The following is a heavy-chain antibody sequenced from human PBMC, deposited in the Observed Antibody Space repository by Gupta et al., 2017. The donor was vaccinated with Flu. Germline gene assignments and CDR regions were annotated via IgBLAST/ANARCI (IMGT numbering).Heavy chain of an antibody. Sequence: EVQLLESGGGLVQPGGSLRLPCAASGFIFSSYSMSWVRQAPGKGLEWVSTISGNSGSAYYEDSVKGRFTISRDNSKNTLYLQMNSLRAEDTAAYYCAKGQPRISDRGTSPLDYWGQGTLVTVSS. J-gene: IGHJ4*02. CDR3: AKGQPRISDRGTSPLDY. V-gene: IGHV3-23*01. D-gene: IGHD3-16*01. CDR2: ISGNSGSA. CDR1: GFIFSSYS.